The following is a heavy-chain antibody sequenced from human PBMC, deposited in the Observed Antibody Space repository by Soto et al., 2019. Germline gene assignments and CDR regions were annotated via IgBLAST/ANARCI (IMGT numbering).Heavy chain of an antibody. CDR2: INHSGST. CDR3: ARAPDSSGYYSIFDY. J-gene: IGHJ4*02. Sequence: SETLSLTCAVYGGSFSGYYWSWIRQPPGKGLEWIGEINHSGSTNYNPSLKSRVTISVDTSKNQFSLKLSSVTAADTAVYYCARAPDSSGYYSIFDYWGQGTLVTVSS. CDR1: GGSFSGYY. D-gene: IGHD3-22*01. V-gene: IGHV4-34*01.